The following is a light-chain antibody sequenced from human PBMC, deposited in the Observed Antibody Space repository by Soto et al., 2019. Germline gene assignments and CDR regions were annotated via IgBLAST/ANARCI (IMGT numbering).Light chain of an antibody. V-gene: IGLV2-8*01. CDR1: SSDVGGYNY. Sequence: QSALTQPPSASGSRGQSVTISCTGTSSDVGGYNYVSWYQQHPGKAPKLMIYEVSKRPSGVPDRFSGSKSGNTASLTVSGLQAEDEANYYCSSYAGNDRLGVFGGGTKLTVL. J-gene: IGLJ2*01. CDR3: SSYAGNDRLGV. CDR2: EVS.